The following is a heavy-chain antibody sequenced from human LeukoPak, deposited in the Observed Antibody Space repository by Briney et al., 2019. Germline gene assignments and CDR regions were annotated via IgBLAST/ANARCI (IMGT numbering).Heavy chain of an antibody. J-gene: IGHJ4*02. CDR3: ATASSGLFY. V-gene: IGHV3-15*01. Sequence: PGESLRLSCAASGLTFSNAWMSWVRQAPGEGLEWAGRIKRKTDGETTEYVAPVKGGFTISRDDSKNTLYLQMNSLKTEDTGVYYCATASSGLFYWGQGTLVTVSS. D-gene: IGHD3-16*01. CDR1: GLTFSNAW. CDR2: IKRKTDGETT.